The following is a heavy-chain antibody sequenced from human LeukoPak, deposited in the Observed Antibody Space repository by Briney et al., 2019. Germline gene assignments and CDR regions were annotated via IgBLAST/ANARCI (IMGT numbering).Heavy chain of an antibody. V-gene: IGHV4-39*01. J-gene: IGHJ4*02. CDR1: GGSISSSSYY. CDR3: ARQTLPFRGVIMGDY. Sequence: SETLSLTCTVSGGSISSSSYYWGWIRQPPGKGLEWIVSLFYSGSTYYDPSLKSRVTISVDTSKNQFSLKVTSVTAADTAVYYCARQTLPFRGVIMGDYWGQGTLVTVSS. D-gene: IGHD3-10*01. CDR2: LFYSGST.